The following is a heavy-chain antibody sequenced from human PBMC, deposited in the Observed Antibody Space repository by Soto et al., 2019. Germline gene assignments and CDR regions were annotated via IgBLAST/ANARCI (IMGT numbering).Heavy chain of an antibody. J-gene: IGHJ4*02. CDR2: IYYGGST. D-gene: IGHD2-21*02. Sequence: PSESPSLTCGLSSGSVSPNYWGWFRQPPGKGLEWVGYIYYGGSTSYNPSLKSRVTISVDRSKNQFSLKLSSVAAADTAVYYCARSTVVTPGDYWGQGTLVTVSS. CDR1: SGSVSPNY. CDR3: ARSTVVTPGDY. V-gene: IGHV4-59*02.